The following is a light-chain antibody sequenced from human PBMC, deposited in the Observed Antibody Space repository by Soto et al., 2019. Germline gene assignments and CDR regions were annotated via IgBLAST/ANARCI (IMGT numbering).Light chain of an antibody. CDR1: QSVSSN. CDR3: QQYNNWPPLT. CDR2: GAS. V-gene: IGKV3-15*01. Sequence: EIVMTQSPATLSVSPGERATLSCRASQSVSSNLAWYQQKPGQAPRLLIYGASTRSTGIPARFSGSGSGTEFTLPISSLQSEDVAVYYCQQYNNWPPLTFGPGTKVDIK. J-gene: IGKJ3*01.